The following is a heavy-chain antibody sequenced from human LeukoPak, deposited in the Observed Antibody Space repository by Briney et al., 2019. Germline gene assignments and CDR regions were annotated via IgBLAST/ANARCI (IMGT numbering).Heavy chain of an antibody. J-gene: IGHJ4*02. CDR1: GFTFSTYA. CDR3: ARLSGSTGTTSRVLHY. Sequence: GSLRLSCAASGFTFSTYAMSWLRQAPGKGLEWVSDISNSGGDTDYADSVKGRFTISRDNSKNTLFLQMNSLRAEDTAVYYCARLSGSTGTTSRVLHYWGQGTLVTVSS. V-gene: IGHV3-23*01. CDR2: ISNSGGDT. D-gene: IGHD1-1*01.